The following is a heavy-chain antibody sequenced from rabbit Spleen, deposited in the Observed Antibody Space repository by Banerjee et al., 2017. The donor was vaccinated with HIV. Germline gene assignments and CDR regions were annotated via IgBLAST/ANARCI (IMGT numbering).Heavy chain of an antibody. CDR3: VREVAAKFNL. Sequence: QEQLEESAGGLVQPEGSLTLTCTASGFSFSNKAVMCWVRQVPGKGLEWIGYIDPVFGITYYANWVNGRLTISRDNAQNTLFLRLNSLTAADTATYFCVREVAAKFNLWGPGTLVTVS. J-gene: IGHJ4*01. CDR1: GFSFSNKA. V-gene: IGHV1S47*01. D-gene: IGHD4-1*01. CDR2: IDPVFGIT.